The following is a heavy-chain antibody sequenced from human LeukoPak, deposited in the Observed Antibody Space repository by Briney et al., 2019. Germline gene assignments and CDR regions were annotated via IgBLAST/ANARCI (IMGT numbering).Heavy chain of an antibody. V-gene: IGHV1-2*04. D-gene: IGHD3-10*01. J-gene: IGHJ4*02. CDR1: GYTFTGYY. Sequence: ASVKVSCKASGYTFTGYYMHWVRQAPGQGLEWMGWINPNSGGTNYAQKFRGWVTMTRDTSISTAYMELSRLRSDDTAVYYCARHPYGSGIALDYWGQGTLVTVSS. CDR3: ARHPYGSGIALDY. CDR2: INPNSGGT.